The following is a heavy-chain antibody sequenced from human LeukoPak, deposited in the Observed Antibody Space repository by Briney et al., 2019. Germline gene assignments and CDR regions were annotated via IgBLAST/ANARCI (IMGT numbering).Heavy chain of an antibody. Sequence: GGSLRLSCAASGFTFSSYEMNWVRQAPGKGLEWVSYISSSGSTIYYADSVKGRFTISRDNAKNSLYLQMNSLRAEDTAVYYCARAPSCSGGSCYHMDVWGKGTTVTISS. CDR1: GFTFSSYE. V-gene: IGHV3-48*03. D-gene: IGHD2-15*01. J-gene: IGHJ6*04. CDR2: ISSSGSTI. CDR3: ARAPSCSGGSCYHMDV.